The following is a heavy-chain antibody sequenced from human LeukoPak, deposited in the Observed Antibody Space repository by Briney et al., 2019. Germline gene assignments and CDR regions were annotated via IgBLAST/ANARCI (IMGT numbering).Heavy chain of an antibody. CDR3: AKDRVAMNSALDY. CDR2: IAYDGNVK. Sequence: GESLRLSCAASGLTFSNYGMHWVRQAPGKGLEWVAFIAYDGNVKYYAESVKGRFTISRDNSKNTLSLQMNSLRPEDTAVYYCAKDRVAMNSALDYWGQGTLVTVSS. CDR1: GLTFSNYG. V-gene: IGHV3-30*18. D-gene: IGHD3-3*01. J-gene: IGHJ4*02.